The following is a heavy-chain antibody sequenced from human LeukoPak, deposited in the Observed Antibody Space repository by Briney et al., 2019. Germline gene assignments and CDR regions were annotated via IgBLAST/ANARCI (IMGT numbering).Heavy chain of an antibody. CDR3: ANAYLGITFGGAGD. J-gene: IGHJ4*02. CDR1: GFTFSSYG. D-gene: IGHD3-16*01. Sequence: GRSLRLSCAASGFTFSSYGMHWVRQAPGKGLEWVAVISYDGSNKYYADSVKGRFTISRDNSKNTLYLQMNSLRAEDTAVYYCANAYLGITFGGAGDWGQGTLVTVSS. CDR2: ISYDGSNK. V-gene: IGHV3-30*18.